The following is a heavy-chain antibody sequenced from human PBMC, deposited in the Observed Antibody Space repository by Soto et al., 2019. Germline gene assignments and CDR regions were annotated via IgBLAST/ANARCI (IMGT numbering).Heavy chain of an antibody. CDR1: GGSISSGGYS. V-gene: IGHV4-30-2*01. CDR2: IYHSGST. Sequence: SETLSLTCAVSGGSISSGGYSWSWIRQPPGKGLEWIGYIYHSGSTYYNPSLKSRVTISVDTSKNQFSLKLSSVTAADTAVYYCARAAMILLAANAAFDIWGQRTMATVS. D-gene: IGHD6-13*01. J-gene: IGHJ3*02. CDR3: ARAAMILLAANAAFDI.